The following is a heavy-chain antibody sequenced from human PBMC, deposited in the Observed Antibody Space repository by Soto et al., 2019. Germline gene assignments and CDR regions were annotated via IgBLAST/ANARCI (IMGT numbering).Heavy chain of an antibody. CDR2: ISAHNGNT. CDR3: ARGRYGDY. D-gene: IGHD1-1*01. J-gene: IGHJ4*02. V-gene: IGHV1-18*01. CDR1: GYTFTNYG. Sequence: QVHLVQSGAEVKKPGASVKVSCKASGYTFTNYGITWVRQAPGQGLEWMGWISAHNGNTDYAQKLQGRVIVTRDTSTSTAYMELSSLRSDDTAVYYCARGRYGDYWGQGALVTVSS.